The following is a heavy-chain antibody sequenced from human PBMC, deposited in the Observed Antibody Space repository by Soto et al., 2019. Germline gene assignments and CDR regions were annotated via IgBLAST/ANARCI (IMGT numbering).Heavy chain of an antibody. V-gene: IGHV1-18*01. CDR1: GYTFTSYG. D-gene: IGHD1-20*01. CDR3: ARASYHWKAMWFDP. CDR2: ISAYNGNT. J-gene: IGHJ5*02. Sequence: GASVKVSCKASGYTFTSYGISWVRQAPGQGLEWMGWISAYNGNTNYAQKLQGRVTMTTDTSTSTAYMELRSLRSDDTAVYYCARASYHWKAMWFDPWGQGTLVTVSS.